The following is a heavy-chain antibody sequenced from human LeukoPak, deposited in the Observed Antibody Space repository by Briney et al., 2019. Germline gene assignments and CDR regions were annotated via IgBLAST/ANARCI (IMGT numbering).Heavy chain of an antibody. Sequence: ASVKVSCKVSGYTLTELSMHWVRQAPGKGLEWMGGFDPEDGETIYAQKFQGRVTMTEDTSTDTAYMELSSLRSEDTAVYYCATPNELGYCSGGSCQRAFDIWGQGTMVTVSS. V-gene: IGHV1-24*01. D-gene: IGHD2-15*01. J-gene: IGHJ3*02. CDR1: GYTLTELS. CDR3: ATPNELGYCSGGSCQRAFDI. CDR2: FDPEDGET.